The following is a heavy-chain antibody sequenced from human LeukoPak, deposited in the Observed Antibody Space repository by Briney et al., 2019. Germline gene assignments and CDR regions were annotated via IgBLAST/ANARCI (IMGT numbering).Heavy chain of an antibody. CDR1: GYTFTKYY. V-gene: IGHV1-46*01. D-gene: IGHD3-16*01. CDR2: INPSDGAT. J-gene: IGHJ6*03. CDR3: AREQRGGLSGKLGGLFASYYTYYYMDV. Sequence: GASVKVSCKASGYTFTKYYIHWVRQAPGQGLEWMGMINPSDGATTYAQTFRGRVTMTRDMSPTTVHMALRRLRSEETTVFCCAREQRGGLSGKLGGLFASYYTYYYMDVWGRGTTVTVS.